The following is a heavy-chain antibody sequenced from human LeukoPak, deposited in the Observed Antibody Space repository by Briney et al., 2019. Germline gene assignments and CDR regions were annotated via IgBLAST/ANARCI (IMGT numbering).Heavy chain of an antibody. CDR2: IKEDGSEK. V-gene: IGHV3-7*03. CDR3: ATKGRNYDFWSGSSNFDY. Sequence: GGSLRPSCAASGFTFSRYWMTWVRQAPGKGLEWVANIKEDGSEKYYVDSVKGRFTISRANSKNTLYLQMNSLRAEDTAVYYCATKGRNYDFWSGSSNFDYWGQGILVTVSS. CDR1: GFTFSRYW. D-gene: IGHD3-3*01. J-gene: IGHJ4*02.